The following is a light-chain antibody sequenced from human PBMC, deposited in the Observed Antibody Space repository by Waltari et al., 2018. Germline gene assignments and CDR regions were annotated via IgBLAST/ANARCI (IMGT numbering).Light chain of an antibody. Sequence: ELLLTQSTVTQSLSPGDRATLSGRASQSVRNSYLAWYQQKPGQAPRLLIYGASSRATDIPDRFSGSGSGTDFTLTISRLGPEDFALYYCQQYGTSPFTFGPGTKVDIK. CDR3: QQYGTSPFT. V-gene: IGKV3-20*01. CDR2: GAS. CDR1: QSVRNSY. J-gene: IGKJ3*01.